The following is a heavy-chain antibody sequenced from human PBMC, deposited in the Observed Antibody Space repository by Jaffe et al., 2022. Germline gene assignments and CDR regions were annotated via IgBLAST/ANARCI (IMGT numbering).Heavy chain of an antibody. CDR3: TREIAAAGPLFDY. V-gene: IGHV3-49*04. Sequence: EVQLVESGGGLVQPGRSLRLSCTASGFTFGDYAMSWVRQAPGKGLEWVGFIRSKAYGGTTEYAASVKGRFTISRDDSKSIAYLQMNSLKTEDTAVYYCTREIAAAGPLFDYWGQGTLVTVSS. CDR1: GFTFGDYA. D-gene: IGHD6-13*01. J-gene: IGHJ4*02. CDR2: IRSKAYGGTT.